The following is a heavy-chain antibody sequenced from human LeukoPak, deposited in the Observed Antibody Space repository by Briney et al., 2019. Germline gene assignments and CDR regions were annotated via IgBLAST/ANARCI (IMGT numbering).Heavy chain of an antibody. J-gene: IGHJ3*01. CDR2: ITGSTRST. D-gene: IGHD3-16*02. CDR3: VKRVTLGDLSIKGAFAL. V-gene: IGHV3-23*01. Sequence: GGSLRLSCAASGFSFSSYGMSWVRQAPGTGLEWVSAITGSTRSTHYTDSVKGRFTISRDTSRNTLFLQMNSLRVEDSAMYYCVKRVTLGDLSIKGAFALWGQGTLVTVAS. CDR1: GFSFSSYG.